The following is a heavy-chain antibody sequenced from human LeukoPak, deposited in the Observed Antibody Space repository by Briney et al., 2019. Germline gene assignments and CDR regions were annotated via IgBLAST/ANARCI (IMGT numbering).Heavy chain of an antibody. V-gene: IGHV1-2*06. CDR1: GYTFTGYY. D-gene: IGHD6-13*01. J-gene: IGHJ4*02. Sequence: ASVKVSCKASGYTFTGYYMHWVLQAPGQGLEWMGRINPNSGGTNYAQKFQGRVTMTRDTSISTAYMELSRLRSDDTAVYYCARDRSSSSWYSDFDYWGQGTLVTVSS. CDR2: INPNSGGT. CDR3: ARDRSSSSWYSDFDY.